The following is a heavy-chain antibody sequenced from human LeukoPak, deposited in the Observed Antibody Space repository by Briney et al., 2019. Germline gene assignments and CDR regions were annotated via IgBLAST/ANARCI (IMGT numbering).Heavy chain of an antibody. CDR1: GVSISSSNSY. CDR2: IYYSGNT. D-gene: IGHD3-16*01. J-gene: IGHJ4*02. CDR3: ARVDYVWGSYLFDY. V-gene: IGHV4-39*07. Sequence: SETLSLTCTVSGVSISSSNSYWGWIRQPPGKGLEWIGSIYYSGNTYYNASLKSQVSISIDTSKNQFSLKLSSVTAADTAVYYCARVDYVWGSYLFDYWGQGTLVTVSS.